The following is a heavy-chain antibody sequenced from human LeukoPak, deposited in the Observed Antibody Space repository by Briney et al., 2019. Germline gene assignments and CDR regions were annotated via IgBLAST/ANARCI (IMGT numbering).Heavy chain of an antibody. V-gene: IGHV4-59*01. J-gene: IGHJ4*02. CDR1: GGSIRTYY. Sequence: PSETLSLTSTVSGGSIRTYYWSWVRPPPRKGLEWNAYIHYSGSSNYNPSLKSGVTISVDTSKKHLSLKLSSMTAADTAVYYCAKFGRRSPFLDYWGQGTLVTVSS. CDR3: AKFGRRSPFLDY. CDR2: IHYSGSS. D-gene: IGHD2-15*01.